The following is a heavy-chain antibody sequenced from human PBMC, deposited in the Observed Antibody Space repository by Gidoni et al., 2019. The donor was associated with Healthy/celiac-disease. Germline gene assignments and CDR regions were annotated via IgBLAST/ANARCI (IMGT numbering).Heavy chain of an antibody. J-gene: IGHJ2*01. CDR1: RFTFSSYG. D-gene: IGHD2-2*01. CDR3: AKDRSTTSPYWYFDL. CDR2: ISYDGNNE. V-gene: IGHV3-30*18. Sequence: QVQLVESGGGVVKPGRSLRLSCAASRFTFSSYGMHWVRQAPGKGLEWVAVISYDGNNEYYADSVKGRFTISRDNSKNTLYLRMNSLGAEDTAVYFCAKDRSTTSPYWYFDLWGRGTLVTVSS.